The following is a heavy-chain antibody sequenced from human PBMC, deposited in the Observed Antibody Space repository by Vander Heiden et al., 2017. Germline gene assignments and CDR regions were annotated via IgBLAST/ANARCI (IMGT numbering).Heavy chain of an antibody. CDR3: ARRSGTEDY. V-gene: IGHV3-11*06. Sequence: FTISRDNAKNSLSLQMNSLRAEDTAVYYCARRSGTEDYWGQGTLVTVSS. J-gene: IGHJ4*02. D-gene: IGHD1-1*01.